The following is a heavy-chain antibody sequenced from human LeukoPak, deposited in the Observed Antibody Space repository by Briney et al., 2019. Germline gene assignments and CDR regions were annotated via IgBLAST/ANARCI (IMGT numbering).Heavy chain of an antibody. V-gene: IGHV3-30*19. CDR3: ALSGYHNPMGAFDI. CDR2: ISYDGSNK. D-gene: IGHD5-12*01. J-gene: IGHJ3*02. Sequence: GGSLRLSCAASGVTFSSYGMHWVRKAPAKGQEREAVISYDGSNKYYADSVKSRCTISRDNSKNTQYLQMNSLRAEDTAVYYCALSGYHNPMGAFDIWGQGTMVTVSS. CDR1: GVTFSSYG.